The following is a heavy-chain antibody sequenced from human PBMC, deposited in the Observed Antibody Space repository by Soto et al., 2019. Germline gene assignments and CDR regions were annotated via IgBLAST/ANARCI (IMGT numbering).Heavy chain of an antibody. V-gene: IGHV4-4*02. D-gene: IGHD2-15*01. J-gene: IGHJ4*02. CDR3: ARSARYGVVGDY. CDR2: IFHTGTT. Sequence: SETLSITCGVSGDSIYRSYWWSWVRLPPGKGPEWIGEIFHTGTTNYNPSLKSRLTMSVDKSKKEISLKLYSVTAADTAVYFCARSARYGVVGDYWGQGTGVTVSA. CDR1: GDSIYRSYW.